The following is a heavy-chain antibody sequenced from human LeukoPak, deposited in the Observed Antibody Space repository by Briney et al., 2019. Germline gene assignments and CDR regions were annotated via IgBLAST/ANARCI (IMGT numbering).Heavy chain of an antibody. CDR1: GFAFSDYW. Sequence: GGSLRLSCAASGFAFSDYWMVWVRQAPGKGLEWVANIDHNGREKNYVDSVKGRFAISRDNAKNSLSLQMNSLRAEDTAVYYCARDPSVVPEAVNWFDPWGQGILVTVSS. D-gene: IGHD2-2*01. J-gene: IGHJ5*02. V-gene: IGHV3-7*01. CDR2: IDHNGREK. CDR3: ARDPSVVPEAVNWFDP.